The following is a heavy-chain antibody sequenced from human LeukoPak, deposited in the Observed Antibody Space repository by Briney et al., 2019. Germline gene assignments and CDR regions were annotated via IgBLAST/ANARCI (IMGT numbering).Heavy chain of an antibody. Sequence: GGSLRLSXAASGFTFSSYAMSWVRQAPGKGLEWVSAISGSGGSTYYADSVKGRFTISRDNSKNTLYLQMNSLRAEDTAVYYCAKDRGPNDSSGYIDYWGQGTLVTVSS. V-gene: IGHV3-23*01. CDR3: AKDRGPNDSSGYIDY. CDR2: ISGSGGST. D-gene: IGHD3-22*01. J-gene: IGHJ4*02. CDR1: GFTFSSYA.